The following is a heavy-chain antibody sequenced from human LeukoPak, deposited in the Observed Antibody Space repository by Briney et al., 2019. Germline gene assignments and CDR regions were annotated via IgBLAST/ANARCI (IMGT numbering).Heavy chain of an antibody. D-gene: IGHD3-3*01. J-gene: IGHJ5*02. CDR2: IYYSGST. V-gene: IGHV4-39*01. Sequence: SETLSLTCTVSGGSISSSSYYWGWIRQPPGKGLEWIGRIYYSGSTYYNPSLKSRVTISVDTSKNKSSLKLCSVTAADTAVYYCASHEAYYDPRRFDPWGQGTLVTVSS. CDR3: ASHEAYYDPRRFDP. CDR1: GGSISSSSYY.